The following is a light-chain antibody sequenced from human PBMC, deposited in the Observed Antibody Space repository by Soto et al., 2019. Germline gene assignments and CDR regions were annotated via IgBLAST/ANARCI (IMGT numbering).Light chain of an antibody. CDR1: SSNIGSNY. CDR2: RNN. V-gene: IGLV1-47*01. Sequence: VLTQPPSASGTPGQRVTISCSGSSSNIGSNYVYWYQQLPGTAPKLLIYRNNQRPSGVPDRFSGSKSGTSASLAISGLRSEDEADYYCAAWDDSLSGYVFGTGTKVTVL. J-gene: IGLJ1*01. CDR3: AAWDDSLSGYV.